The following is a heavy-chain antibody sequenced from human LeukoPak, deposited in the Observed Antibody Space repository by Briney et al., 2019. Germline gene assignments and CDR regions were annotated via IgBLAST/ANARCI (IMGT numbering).Heavy chain of an antibody. CDR1: GITFSHYW. J-gene: IGHJ6*04. D-gene: IGHD3-10*02. V-gene: IGHV3-7*01. CDR2: IKQDGSEK. CDR3: AELGITMIGGV. Sequence: PGGSLRLSCTASGITFSHYWMSWVRQAPGKGLEWVANIKQDGSEKYYVDSVKGRFTISRDNAKNSLYLQMNSLRAEDTAVYYRAELGITMIGGVWGKGTTVTISS.